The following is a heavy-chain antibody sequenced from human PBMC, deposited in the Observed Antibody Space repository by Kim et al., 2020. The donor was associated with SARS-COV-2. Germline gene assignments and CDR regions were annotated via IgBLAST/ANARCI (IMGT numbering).Heavy chain of an antibody. Sequence: GGSLRLSCAASGFTFSSYEMNWVRQAPGKGLEWVSYISSSGSTIYYADSVKGRFTISRDNAKNSLYLQMNSLRAEDTAVYYCASGFPGRDTAMVTLSWGQRHLLTVSS. V-gene: IGHV3-48*03. J-gene: IGHJ4*02. CDR3: ASGFPGRDTAMVTLS. CDR2: ISSSGSTI. CDR1: GFTFSSYE. D-gene: IGHD5-18*01.